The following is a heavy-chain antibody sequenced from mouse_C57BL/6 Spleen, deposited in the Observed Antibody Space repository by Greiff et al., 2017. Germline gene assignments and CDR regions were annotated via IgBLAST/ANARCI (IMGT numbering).Heavy chain of an antibody. CDR3: ARRGLDV. Sequence: QVQLQQSGPELVKPGASVKISCKASGYAFSSSWMNWVKPRPGKGLEWIGRIYPGDGDTNYNGKFKGKATLTADKSSSTAYMQLSSLTSEYSAVYSRARRGLDVWGTGTTVTVSS. CDR2: IYPGDGDT. J-gene: IGHJ1*03. V-gene: IGHV1-82*01. CDR1: GYAFSSSW.